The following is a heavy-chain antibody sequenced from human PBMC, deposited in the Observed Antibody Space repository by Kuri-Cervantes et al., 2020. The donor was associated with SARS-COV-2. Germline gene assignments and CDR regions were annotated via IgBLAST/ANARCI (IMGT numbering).Heavy chain of an antibody. CDR2: ISWNSGSI. CDR1: GFTFDDYA. D-gene: IGHD2-21*02. V-gene: IGHV3-9*01. Sequence: SLKISCAASGFTFDDYAMHWVRQAPGKGLEWVSGISWNSGSIGYADSVKGRFTISRDNAKNSLYLQMNSLRAEDTAVYYCARELAYCGGDCSIPPWGQGTLVTVSS. J-gene: IGHJ5*02. CDR3: ARELAYCGGDCSIPP.